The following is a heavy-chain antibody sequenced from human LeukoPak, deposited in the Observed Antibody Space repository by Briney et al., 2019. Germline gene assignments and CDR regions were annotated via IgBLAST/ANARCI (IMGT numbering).Heavy chain of an antibody. CDR1: GGTFSSYY. J-gene: IGHJ6*02. CDR3: ARGGVVPAATQYYYYGMDV. D-gene: IGHD2-2*01. V-gene: IGHV3-23*01. CDR2: ISGSGGST. Sequence: GGSLRLSCIVSGGTFSSYYMTWVRQAPGKGLEWVSAISGSGGSTYYADSVKGRFTISRDNSKNTLYLQMNSLRAEDTAVYYCARGGVVPAATQYYYYGMDVWGQGTTVTVSS.